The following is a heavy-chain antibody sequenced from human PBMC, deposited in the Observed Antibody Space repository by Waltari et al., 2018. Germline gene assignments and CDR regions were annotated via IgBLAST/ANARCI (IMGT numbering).Heavy chain of an antibody. CDR3: TREGSSSWWYNYYYGMDV. CDR1: GFTFGDYA. J-gene: IGHJ6*02. D-gene: IGHD6-13*01. V-gene: IGHV3-49*04. CDR2: IRSKAYGGTT. Sequence: EVQLVESGGGLVQPGRSLRLSCTASGFTFGDYAMSWVRTAPGKGLEWVGFIRSKAYGGTTEYAASVKGRFTISRDDSKSIAYLQMNSLKTEDTAVYYCTREGSSSWWYNYYYGMDVWGQGTTVTVSS.